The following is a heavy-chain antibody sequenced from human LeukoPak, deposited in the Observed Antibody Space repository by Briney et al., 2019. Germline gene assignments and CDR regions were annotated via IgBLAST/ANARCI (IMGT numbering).Heavy chain of an antibody. CDR3: ARGRVGAGTGDY. CDR1: GGSISSSSYY. CDR2: IYYSGST. V-gene: IGHV4-39*01. J-gene: IGHJ4*02. Sequence: SETLSLTCTVSGGSISSSSYYWGWIRQPPGKGLEWIGSIYYSGSTYYNPSLKSRVTISVDTSKNQFSLKLSSVTAADTAVYYWARGRVGAGTGDYWGQGTLVTVSS. D-gene: IGHD6-13*01.